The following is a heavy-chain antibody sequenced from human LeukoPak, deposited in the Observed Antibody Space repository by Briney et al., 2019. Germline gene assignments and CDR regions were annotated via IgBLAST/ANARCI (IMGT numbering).Heavy chain of an antibody. CDR1: GGTFSSYA. J-gene: IGHJ4*02. V-gene: IGHV1-69*13. Sequence: ASVKVSCKASGGTFSSYAISWVRQAPGQGLEWMGGIIPIFGTANYAQKFQGRVTITADESTTTVYMELSSLRSEDTAMYYCARDGAGSQEGELVRGDTLDYWGQGTLVTVSS. D-gene: IGHD6-6*01. CDR2: IIPIFGTA. CDR3: ARDGAGSQEGELVRGDTLDY.